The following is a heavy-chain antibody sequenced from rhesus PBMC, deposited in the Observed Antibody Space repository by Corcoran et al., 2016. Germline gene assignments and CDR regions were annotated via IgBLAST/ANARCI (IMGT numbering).Heavy chain of an antibody. CDR2: IYGGSGST. Sequence: QVQLQESGPGLVKPSETLSLTCAVSGYSISSGYGWGWIRQPPGKGLECFGQIYGGSGSTYYHPSLKSRVTVSKDTSKNQFSLKLSSVTAADPAVYYCARGIFGPFDSWGQGVVVTVSS. CDR1: GYSISSGYG. J-gene: IGHJ6*01. D-gene: IGHD3-3*01. CDR3: ARGIFGPFDS. V-gene: IGHV4-127*01.